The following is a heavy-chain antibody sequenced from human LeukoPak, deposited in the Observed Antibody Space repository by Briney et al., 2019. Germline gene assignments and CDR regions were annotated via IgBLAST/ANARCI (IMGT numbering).Heavy chain of an antibody. CDR1: GYTFTSYY. CDR2: FDPEDGET. CDR3: ATTRLYYDSSGYYLNY. D-gene: IGHD3-22*01. J-gene: IGHJ4*02. V-gene: IGHV1-24*01. Sequence: ASVKVSCKASGYTFTSYYMHWVRQAPGKGLEWRGGFDPEDGETIYAQKFQGRVTMTEDTSTDTAYMELSSLRSEDTAVYYCATTRLYYDSSGYYLNYWGQGTLVTVSS.